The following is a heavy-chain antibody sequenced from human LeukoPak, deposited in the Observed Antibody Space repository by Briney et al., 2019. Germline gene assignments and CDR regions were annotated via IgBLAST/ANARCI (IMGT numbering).Heavy chain of an antibody. CDR3: AIAPSGSSWYEYYFDY. D-gene: IGHD6-13*01. J-gene: IGHJ4*02. V-gene: IGHV1-8*01. Sequence: ASVKVSCKASGYTFTSYDINWVRQATGQGLEWMGWMNPNSGNTGYAQKFQGRVTMTRNTSINTAYMELSSLRSEDTAVYYCAIAPSGSSWYEYYFDYWGQGTLVTVSS. CDR2: MNPNSGNT. CDR1: GYTFTSYD.